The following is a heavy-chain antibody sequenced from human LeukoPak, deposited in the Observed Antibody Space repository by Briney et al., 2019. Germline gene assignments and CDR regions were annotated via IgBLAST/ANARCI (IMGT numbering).Heavy chain of an antibody. J-gene: IGHJ4*02. Sequence: GGSLRLSCAASGFTVSSNYMSWVRQAPGKGLEWVSVIYSGGSTYYADSVKGRFTISRDNSKSTLYIQMNSLRAEDTAVYYCARDPRQYYYDSSGYDYWGQGTLVTVSS. D-gene: IGHD3-22*01. CDR3: ARDPRQYYYDSSGYDY. V-gene: IGHV3-53*01. CDR1: GFTVSSNY. CDR2: IYSGGST.